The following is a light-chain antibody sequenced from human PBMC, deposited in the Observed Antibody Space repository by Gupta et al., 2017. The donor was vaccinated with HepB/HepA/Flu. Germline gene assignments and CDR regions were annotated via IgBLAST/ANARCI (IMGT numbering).Light chain of an antibody. CDR3: QQSYNVPYT. J-gene: IGKJ2*01. CDR1: QDVANS. Sequence: DIQVTQFPSSLSASVGDRVTITCRASQDVANSLNWYQQKPGKAPKLLIYAASTLQSGVPSRFSGSTSGTDFTLTISNLQPEDFATYFCQQSYNVPYTFGRGTNLDIK. CDR2: AAS. V-gene: IGKV1-39*01.